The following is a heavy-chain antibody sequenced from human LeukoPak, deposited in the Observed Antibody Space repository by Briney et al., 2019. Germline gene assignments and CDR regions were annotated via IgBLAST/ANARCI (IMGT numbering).Heavy chain of an antibody. CDR3: AREGLHYDTLTGFDY. V-gene: IGHV3-48*03. CDR1: GLTLSIYE. Sequence: PGGSLRLSCAASGLTLSIYEMNWVRQAPGKGLEWVAYISGSDSGSNIYYADSVKGRFTISRDNAKKSLYLQMNSLRAEDTAVYYCAREGLHYDTLTGFDYWGQGTLVTVSS. D-gene: IGHD3-9*01. CDR2: ISGSDSGSNI. J-gene: IGHJ4*02.